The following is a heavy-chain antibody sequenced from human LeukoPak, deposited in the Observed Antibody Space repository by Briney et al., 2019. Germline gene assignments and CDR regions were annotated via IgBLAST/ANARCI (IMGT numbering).Heavy chain of an antibody. CDR2: IYHSGST. J-gene: IGHJ3*02. V-gene: IGHV4-38-2*01. CDR3: ARGGPDDAFDI. CDR1: GYSISSGYY. D-gene: IGHD3-16*01. Sequence: SETLSLTCAVSGYSISSGYYWGWIRQPPGKGLEWIGSIYHSGSTYYNPSLKSRVTISVDTSKNQFSPKLSSVTAADTAVYYCARGGPDDAFDIWGQGTMVTVSS.